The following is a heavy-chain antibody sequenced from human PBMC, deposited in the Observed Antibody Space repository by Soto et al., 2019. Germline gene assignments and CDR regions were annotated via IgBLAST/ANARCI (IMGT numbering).Heavy chain of an antibody. V-gene: IGHV3-15*07. D-gene: IGHD3-3*01. J-gene: IGHJ6*02. CDR3: TTHDFWSTYYYYGMDV. CDR2: IKSKTDGGTT. CDR1: GFTFSNAW. Sequence: GGSLRLSCAASGFTFSNAWMNWVRQAPGKGLEWVGRIKSKTDGGTTDYAAPVKGRFTISRDDSKNTLYLQMNSLKTEDTAVYYCTTHDFWSTYYYYGMDVWGQGTTVTVSS.